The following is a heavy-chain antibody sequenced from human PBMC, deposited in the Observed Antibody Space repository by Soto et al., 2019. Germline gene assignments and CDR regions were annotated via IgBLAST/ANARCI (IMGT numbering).Heavy chain of an antibody. D-gene: IGHD2-2*01. CDR1: GFTFSRHA. CDR2: LSDSGGSI. V-gene: IGHV3-23*01. J-gene: IGHJ4*02. Sequence: EVQLLESGGGLVQPGGSLRLSCTASGFTFSRHAMTWVRQAPGKGLEWVSGLSDSGGSIYYADSVKGRFTISRDNSMNTLYLQMNTLTAEDPGIYYWARVSSSCYAGFFDLWGQGTLVTVSS. CDR3: ARVSSSCYAGFFDL.